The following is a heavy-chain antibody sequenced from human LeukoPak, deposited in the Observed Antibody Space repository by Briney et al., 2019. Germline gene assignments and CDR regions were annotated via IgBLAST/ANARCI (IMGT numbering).Heavy chain of an antibody. CDR3: ATSIAAAGTVWFDP. Sequence: PSVKVSCKASDYTFTSYGISWVRQAPGQGLEWMGWISAYNGNTNYAQKLQGRVTMTTDTSTSTAYMELRSLRSDDTAVYYCATSIAAAGTVWFDPWGQGTLVTVSS. D-gene: IGHD6-13*01. V-gene: IGHV1-18*01. J-gene: IGHJ5*02. CDR1: DYTFTSYG. CDR2: ISAYNGNT.